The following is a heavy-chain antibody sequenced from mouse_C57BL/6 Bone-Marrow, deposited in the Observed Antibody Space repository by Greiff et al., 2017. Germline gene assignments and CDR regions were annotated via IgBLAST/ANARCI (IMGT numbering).Heavy chain of an antibody. V-gene: IGHV1-81*01. CDR2: IYPRSGNT. J-gene: IGHJ3*01. CDR3: ARDWWFAY. CDR1: GYTFTSYG. Sequence: VQGVESGAELARPGASVKLSCKASGYTFTSYGISWVKQRTGQGLEWIGEIYPRSGNTYYNEKFKGKATLTADKSSSTAYMELRSLTSEDSAVYFCARDWWFAYWGQGTLVTVSA.